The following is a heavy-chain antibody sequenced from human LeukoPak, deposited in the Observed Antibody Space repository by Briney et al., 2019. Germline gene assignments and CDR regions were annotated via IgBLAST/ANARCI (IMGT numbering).Heavy chain of an antibody. Sequence: SETLSLTCAVYGGSFSGYYWSWIRQPPGKGLEWIGEINHSGSTNYNPSLKSRVTISVDTSKNQFSLKLSPVTAADTAVYYCARNGGFWSGYPERWGQGTLVTVSS. J-gene: IGHJ4*02. CDR1: GGSFSGYY. CDR2: INHSGST. D-gene: IGHD3-3*01. V-gene: IGHV4-34*01. CDR3: ARNGGFWSGYPER.